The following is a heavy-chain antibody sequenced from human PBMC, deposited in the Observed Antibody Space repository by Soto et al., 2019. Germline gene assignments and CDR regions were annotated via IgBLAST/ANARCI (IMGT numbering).Heavy chain of an antibody. J-gene: IGHJ6*02. CDR2: INESGGTT. CDR1: GFKFRSYG. Sequence: EEQLLESGGGLVEPGGSLRLSCVASGFKFRSYGMAWVRQAPGKGLEWVSDINESGGTTNYADSVRGRFAISRDNSRNTLDLLMNSLRPEDTAVYYCVKDRATIFGVSWKYGMDVWDQGTTVYVSS. CDR3: VKDRATIFGVSWKYGMDV. D-gene: IGHD3-3*01. V-gene: IGHV3-23*01.